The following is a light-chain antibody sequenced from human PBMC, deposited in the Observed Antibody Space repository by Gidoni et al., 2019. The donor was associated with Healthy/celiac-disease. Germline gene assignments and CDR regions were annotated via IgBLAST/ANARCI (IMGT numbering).Light chain of an antibody. Sequence: ELVMTQSPATLSVSPGERATLSCRASQSVSSNLAWYQQKPGQAPRLLIYGASTRATGIPARFSGSGSGTEFTLTISSLQSEDFAVYYCLQYNNWPPWTFGQGTKLEIK. V-gene: IGKV3-15*01. CDR1: QSVSSN. CDR2: GAS. CDR3: LQYNNWPPWT. J-gene: IGKJ2*02.